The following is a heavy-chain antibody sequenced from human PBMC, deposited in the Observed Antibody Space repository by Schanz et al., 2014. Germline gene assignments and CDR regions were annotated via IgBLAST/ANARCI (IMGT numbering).Heavy chain of an antibody. CDR3: ARAPTRMNMFRGVTYFFDY. CDR2: NSTYNGHT. D-gene: IGHD3-10*01. V-gene: IGHV1-18*04. J-gene: IGHJ4*02. CDR1: GYMFDTYG. Sequence: QVRLVQSGAEAREPGASVKVSCKATGYMFDTYGFAWVRQAPGQGLEWMGWNSTYNGHTRYGQKFQDRLSLTTDTDTATAHVELRSLRTDDTAVYYCARAPTRMNMFRGVTYFFDYWGQGTLVTVSS.